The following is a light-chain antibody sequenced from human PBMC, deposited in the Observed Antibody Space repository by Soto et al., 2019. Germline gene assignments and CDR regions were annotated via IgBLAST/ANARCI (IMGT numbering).Light chain of an antibody. V-gene: IGLV1-40*01. CDR3: QSYDSSLSGSV. CDR1: SSNIGASYA. J-gene: IGLJ3*02. CDR2: GNS. Sequence: QSVLTQPPSVSGAPGQRVTISCTGSSSNIGASYAEHWYQQLPGTAPKLLIYGNSNRPSGVPDRFSGSKSGTSASLAITGLQAEDEADYYCQSYDSSLSGSVFGGGTQLTVL.